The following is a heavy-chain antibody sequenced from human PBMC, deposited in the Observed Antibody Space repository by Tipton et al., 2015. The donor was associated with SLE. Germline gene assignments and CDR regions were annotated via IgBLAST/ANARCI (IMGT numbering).Heavy chain of an antibody. CDR3: ASVDDTVTSHFEF. CDR1: GASISSHY. V-gene: IGHV4-59*08. Sequence: TLSLTCTVSGASISSHYWNWIRQTPGEGLEWIGYIFYGRDTNYNPSLKSRVTISVDTSKNQFSLKLSSVTAADTAVYYCASVDDTVTSHFEFWGQGTLVTVSS. J-gene: IGHJ4*02. CDR2: IFYGRDT. D-gene: IGHD4-17*01.